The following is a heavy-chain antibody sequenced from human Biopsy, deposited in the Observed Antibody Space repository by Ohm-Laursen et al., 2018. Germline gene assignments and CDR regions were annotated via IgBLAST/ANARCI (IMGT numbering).Heavy chain of an antibody. D-gene: IGHD3-10*01. J-gene: IGHJ6*02. CDR1: GFTFSSYA. CDR3: ARWYGDLFYYYNGMDV. CDR2: ITSRTSST. V-gene: IGHV3-21*01. Sequence: SLRLSCAASGFTFSSYAMNWVRQAPGKGLEWVSSITSRTSSTYYADSVKGRVTISRDNASNSVSLQMNNLRVDDTAVYYCARWYGDLFYYYNGMDVWGQGTTVTVSS.